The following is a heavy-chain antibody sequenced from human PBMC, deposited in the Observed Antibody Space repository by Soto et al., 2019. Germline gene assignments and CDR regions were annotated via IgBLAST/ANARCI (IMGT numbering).Heavy chain of an antibody. CDR1: GFTFSYYW. D-gene: IGHD1-26*01. J-gene: IGHJ3*01. CDR3: ARGDRGAFDL. Sequence: EVQLVESGGGLVRPGGSLRLSCAASGFTFSYYWMHWVRQAPGKGLVWVSRIHSDGSSTTYADFVKGRFIISRDNARNTVDVQMNSVRVEGTAVYYCARGDRGAFDLWGQGTVVTVSS. V-gene: IGHV3-74*01. CDR2: IHSDGSST.